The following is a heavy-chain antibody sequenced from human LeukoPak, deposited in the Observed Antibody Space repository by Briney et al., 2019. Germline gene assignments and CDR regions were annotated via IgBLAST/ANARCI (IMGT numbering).Heavy chain of an antibody. CDR1: GYTLTELS. V-gene: IGHV1-24*01. CDR2: FDPEDGET. CDR3: ATIQNIVVVVAATPGFFDI. J-gene: IGHJ3*02. Sequence: ASVKVSCKVSGYTLTELSMRWVRQAPGKGLEWMGGFDPEDGETIYAQKFQGRVTMTEDTSTDTAYMELSSLRSEDTAVYYCATIQNIVVVVAATPGFFDIWGQGTMVTVSS. D-gene: IGHD2-15*01.